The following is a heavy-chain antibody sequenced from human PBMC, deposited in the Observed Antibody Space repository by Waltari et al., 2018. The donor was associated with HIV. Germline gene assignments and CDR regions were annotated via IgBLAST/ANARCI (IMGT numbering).Heavy chain of an antibody. CDR3: ARGDQSYPRLWFGEFGMDV. Sequence: QVQLQESGPGLVKPSETLSLTCTVSGYSISSGYYWGWIRQPPGKGLEWIGSIYHRGGTYYTPSLKSRVTIAVDTSKNQFSLKLSSVTAADTAVYYCARGDQSYPRLWFGEFGMDVWGQGTTVTVAS. CDR2: IYHRGGT. CDR1: GYSISSGYY. D-gene: IGHD3-10*01. V-gene: IGHV4-38-2*02. J-gene: IGHJ6*02.